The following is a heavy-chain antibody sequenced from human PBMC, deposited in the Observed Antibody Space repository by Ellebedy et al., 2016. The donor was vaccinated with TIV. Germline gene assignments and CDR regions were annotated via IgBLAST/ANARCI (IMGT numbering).Heavy chain of an antibody. CDR1: GFSFRSYW. V-gene: IGHV3-7*01. D-gene: IGHD4-17*01. Sequence: PGGSLRLSCAASGFSFRSYWMTWVRQAPGKGLEWVANIYHGGSQQFYVDSVKGRFTISRDNAKNSLFLQMNSLRVEDTAVYYCARRASYGDYAVQVNPWFDPWGQGTLVTVSS. CDR2: IYHGGSQQ. J-gene: IGHJ5*02. CDR3: ARRASYGDYAVQVNPWFDP.